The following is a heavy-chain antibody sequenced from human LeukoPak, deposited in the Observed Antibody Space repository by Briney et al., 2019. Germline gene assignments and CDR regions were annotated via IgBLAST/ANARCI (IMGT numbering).Heavy chain of an antibody. D-gene: IGHD3-16*01. CDR3: ARVRDYGGIGEDY. V-gene: IGHV1-18*01. J-gene: IGHJ4*02. CDR2: ISAYNGNT. CDR1: GYTFTNYG. Sequence: ASVKVSCKASGYTFTNYGISWVRQAPGQGLECMGWISAYNGNTNYAQRIQGRVTMTTDTSTSTAYMELRSLRSDDTAVYYCARVRDYGGIGEDYWGQGTLVTVSS.